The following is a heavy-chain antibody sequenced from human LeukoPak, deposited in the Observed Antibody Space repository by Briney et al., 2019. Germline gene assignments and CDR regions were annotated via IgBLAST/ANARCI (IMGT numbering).Heavy chain of an antibody. Sequence: PGGSLRLSCAASGFTLSNNWMSWVRQAPGKGLEWVSSISSSSSYIYYADSVKGRFTISRDNAKNSLYLQMNSLRAEDTAVYYCARRFTGGSADAFDIWGQGTMVTVSS. J-gene: IGHJ3*02. CDR3: ARRFTGGSADAFDI. CDR1: GFTLSNNW. D-gene: IGHD6-25*01. CDR2: ISSSSSYI. V-gene: IGHV3-21*01.